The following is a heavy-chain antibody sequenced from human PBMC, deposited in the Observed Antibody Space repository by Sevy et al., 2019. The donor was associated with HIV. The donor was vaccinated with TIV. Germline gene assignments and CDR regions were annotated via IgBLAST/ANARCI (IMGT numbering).Heavy chain of an antibody. V-gene: IGHV3-48*01. CDR2: ISDRSDTI. CDR1: GFIFSNYY. J-gene: IGHJ4*02. CDR3: ARVRDRYCSGGSCYYGYFFDY. D-gene: IGHD2-15*01. Sequence: GGSLRLSCAASGFIFSNYYMTWVRQAPGKGLEWVSYISDRSDTISYAHSVKGRFTISRDNAKNALYLQMSSLRGEYTAVYYCARVRDRYCSGGSCYYGYFFDYWGQGTLVTVSS.